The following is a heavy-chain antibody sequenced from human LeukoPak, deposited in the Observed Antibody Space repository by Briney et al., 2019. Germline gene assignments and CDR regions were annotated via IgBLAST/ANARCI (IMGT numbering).Heavy chain of an antibody. V-gene: IGHV1-69*01. CDR3: ARAGRFLEWLFPFDY. D-gene: IGHD3-3*01. Sequence: VKVSCKASGGTLSSYAISWVRQAPGQGLEWMGGIIPIFGTANYAQKFQGRVTITADESTSTAYMELSSLRSEDTAVYYCARAGRFLEWLFPFDYWGQGTLVTVSS. CDR1: GGTLSSYA. CDR2: IIPIFGTA. J-gene: IGHJ4*02.